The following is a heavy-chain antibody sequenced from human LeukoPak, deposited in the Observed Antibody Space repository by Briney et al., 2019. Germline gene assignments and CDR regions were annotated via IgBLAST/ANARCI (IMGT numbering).Heavy chain of an antibody. CDR2: IDSDGSST. CDR1: GFXFSSYW. D-gene: IGHD2-2*01. Sequence: GGSLRLSCAASGFXFSSYWIHWVRQAPGKGLVWVSRIDSDGSSTSNADSVKGRFTISRDNAKNTLYLQMNSLRVEDTAVYYRVRDSSHGHPFDYWGQGTLVTVSS. J-gene: IGHJ4*02. V-gene: IGHV3-74*01. CDR3: VRDSSHGHPFDY.